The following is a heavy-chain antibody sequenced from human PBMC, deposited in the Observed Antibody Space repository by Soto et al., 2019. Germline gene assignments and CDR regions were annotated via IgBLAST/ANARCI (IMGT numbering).Heavy chain of an antibody. D-gene: IGHD2-2*03. V-gene: IGHV3-30-3*01. CDR2: ISYDGSIK. J-gene: IGHJ6*02. CDR3: ARGGYCSSSSCYRYGMDV. Sequence: SLRLSCAASGFTFSSCAMHWVRQAPGKGLEWVAVISYDGSIKYYADSVKGRFTISRDNSKNTLYLQMNSLRAEDTAVYYCARGGYCSSSSCYRYGMDVWGQGTTVTVSS. CDR1: GFTFSSCA.